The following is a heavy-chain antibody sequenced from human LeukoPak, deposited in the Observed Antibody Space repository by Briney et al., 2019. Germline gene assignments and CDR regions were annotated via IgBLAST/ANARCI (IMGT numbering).Heavy chain of an antibody. CDR1: GFTFSSYG. J-gene: IGHJ3*02. CDR3: AKDLFVAMATNDAFDI. D-gene: IGHD5-24*01. CDR2: IRYDGSNK. Sequence: GGSLRLSCAASGFTFSSYGMHWVRQAPGKGLEGVAFIRYDGSNKYYADSVKGRFTISRDNSKNTLYLQMNSLRAEDTAVYYCAKDLFVAMATNDAFDIWGQGTMVTVSS. V-gene: IGHV3-30*02.